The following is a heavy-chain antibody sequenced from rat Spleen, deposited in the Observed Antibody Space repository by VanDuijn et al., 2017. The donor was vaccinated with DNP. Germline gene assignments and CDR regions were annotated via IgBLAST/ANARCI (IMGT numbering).Heavy chain of an antibody. V-gene: IGHV3-3*01. CDR2: INGAGST. J-gene: IGHJ2*01. D-gene: IGHD5-1*01. Sequence: EVQLQESGPGLVKPSQSLSLTCSVSGYPITSGFRWTWIRKIPGEKLEWMGNINGAGSTDYNPSLKSRISITRDISKNQFFLQVNSVTPEDSATYYCAIQLGVFDYWGHGVMVTVSS. CDR3: AIQLGVFDY. CDR1: GYPITSGFR.